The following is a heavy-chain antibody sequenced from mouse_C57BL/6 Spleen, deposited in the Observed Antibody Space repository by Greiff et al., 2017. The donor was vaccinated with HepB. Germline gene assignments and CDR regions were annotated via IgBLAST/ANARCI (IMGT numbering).Heavy chain of an antibody. Sequence: VQLQQSGAELVRPGSSVKLSCKASGYTFTSYWMDWVKQRPGQGLEWIGNIYPSDSETHYNQKFKDKATLTVDKSSSTAYMQLSSLTSEDSAVYYCARTLGQGWYFDYWGQGTTLTVSS. J-gene: IGHJ2*01. CDR2: IYPSDSET. V-gene: IGHV1-61*01. CDR1: GYTFTSYW. CDR3: ARTLGQGWYFDY. D-gene: IGHD3-3*01.